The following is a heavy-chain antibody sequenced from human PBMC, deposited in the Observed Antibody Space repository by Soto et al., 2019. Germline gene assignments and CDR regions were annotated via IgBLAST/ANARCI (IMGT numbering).Heavy chain of an antibody. D-gene: IGHD2-2*01. J-gene: IGHJ4*02. CDR1: GFTFSSYA. V-gene: IGHV3-23*01. CDR2: ISGSGGST. CDR3: AKSANIVVVPAANAY. Sequence: GGSLRLSCAASGFTFSSYAMSWVRQAPGKGLEWVSAISGSGGSTYYADSVKGRFTISRDNSKNTLYLQMNSLRAEDTSVYYCAKSANIVVVPAANAYWGQGTLVTVSS.